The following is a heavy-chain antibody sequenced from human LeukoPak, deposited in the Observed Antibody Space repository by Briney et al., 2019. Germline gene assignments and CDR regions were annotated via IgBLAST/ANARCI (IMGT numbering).Heavy chain of an antibody. D-gene: IGHD2/OR15-2a*01. J-gene: IGHJ4*02. V-gene: IGHV3-21*01. CDR3: ARDVGRVLYYFDY. CDR1: GFTFSSYS. Sequence: GGSLRLSCAASGFTFSSYSMNWVRQAPVKGLEWVSSISSSSSYIYYADSVKGRFTISRDNSKNTLSLQMNSLRAEDTAFYYCARDVGRVLYYFDYWGQGTLVTVSS. CDR2: ISSSSSYI.